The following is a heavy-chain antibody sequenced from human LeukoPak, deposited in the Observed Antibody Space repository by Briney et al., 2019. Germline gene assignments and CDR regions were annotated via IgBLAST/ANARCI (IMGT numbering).Heavy chain of an antibody. J-gene: IGHJ4*02. V-gene: IGHV3-7*01. D-gene: IGHD1-26*01. CDR3: ARDTDGSLDY. CDR2: IKQDGSTK. Sequence: PGGSLRLSCAASGFTFSNSWMAWVRQAPGKGLEWVANIKQDGSTKHYADSLKDRFTISRDNPKSLLYVQMNSLRADDTAVYYCARDTDGSLDYWGQGILATVAS. CDR1: GFTFSNSW.